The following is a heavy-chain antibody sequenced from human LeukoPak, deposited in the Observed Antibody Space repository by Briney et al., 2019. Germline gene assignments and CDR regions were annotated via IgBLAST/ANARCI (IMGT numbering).Heavy chain of an antibody. CDR2: IYYSGST. D-gene: IGHD6-13*01. CDR1: GGSISSGDYY. J-gene: IGHJ4*02. CDR3: ARDQTAAGRVDY. V-gene: IGHV4-30-4*08. Sequence: SQTLSLTCTVSGGSISSGDYYWSWIRQPPGKGLGWIGYIYYSGSTYYNPSLKSRVTISVDTSKNQFSLKLTPVTAADTAVYYCARDQTAAGRVDYWGQGTLVTVSS.